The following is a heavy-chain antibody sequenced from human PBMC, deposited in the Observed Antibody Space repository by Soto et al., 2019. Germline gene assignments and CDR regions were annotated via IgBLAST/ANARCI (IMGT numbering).Heavy chain of an antibody. V-gene: IGHV3-9*01. CDR1: GFTFDDYA. D-gene: IGHD2-21*01. J-gene: IGHJ2*01. CDR2: ISWNSGSI. Sequence: EVQLVESGGGLVQPGRSLRLSCAASGFTFDDYAMHWVRQAPGKGLEWVSGISWNSGSIGYADSVKGRFTISRDNAKNSLYLQMNSLRAEDTALYYCAKPRCGGDCQTLSGYFDLWGRGTLVTVSS. CDR3: AKPRCGGDCQTLSGYFDL.